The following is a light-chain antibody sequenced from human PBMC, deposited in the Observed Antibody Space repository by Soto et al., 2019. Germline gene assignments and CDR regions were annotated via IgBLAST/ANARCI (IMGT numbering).Light chain of an antibody. CDR1: QTISSY. V-gene: IGKV1-39*01. CDR3: QQTYSTPRT. Sequence: DIQMTQSPSSLSASVGDRVTITCRTSQTISSYLNWYQQKPGKAPKLLIYAASSLQSGVPSRFSDSGSGTDFTLTISSLQPEDLAIYFCQQTYSTPRTFGQGTKVEIK. J-gene: IGKJ1*01. CDR2: AAS.